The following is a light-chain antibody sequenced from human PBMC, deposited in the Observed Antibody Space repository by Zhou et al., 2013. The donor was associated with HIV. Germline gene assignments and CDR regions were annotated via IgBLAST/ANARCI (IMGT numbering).Light chain of an antibody. CDR1: QSLTSSY. CDR3: QQYHNRPPALT. J-gene: IGKJ4*01. CDR2: GAF. Sequence: EIVLTQSPGTLSLSPGERATLSCRASQSLTSSYLAWYQQKPGQAPRLLIYGAFTRATGIPARFSGSRSGTEFTLTISSMQSEDFAVYYCQQYHNRPPALTFGGGTEVEIK. V-gene: IGKV3-15*01.